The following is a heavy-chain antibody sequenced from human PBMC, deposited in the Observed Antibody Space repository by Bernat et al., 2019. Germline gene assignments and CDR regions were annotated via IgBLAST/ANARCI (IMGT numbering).Heavy chain of an antibody. D-gene: IGHD1-1*01. CDR2: INQDGGAK. V-gene: IGHV3-7*04. Sequence: EVQLVESGGGLVQPGGSLRLSCSASGFTFSMYWMSWVRQAPGKGLEWVANINQDGGAKYYVDSVMGRFTIPRDNAKNSLYLQMSSLRVEETAVYYCARSPGTGTVDYWGQGTLVTVSS. CDR1: GFTFSMYW. CDR3: ARSPGTGTVDY. J-gene: IGHJ4*02.